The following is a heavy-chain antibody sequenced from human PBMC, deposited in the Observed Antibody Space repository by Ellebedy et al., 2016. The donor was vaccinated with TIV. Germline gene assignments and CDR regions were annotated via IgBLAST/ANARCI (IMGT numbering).Heavy chain of an antibody. J-gene: IGHJ4*02. CDR2: IYPGDSGT. CDR1: GYTFTNYW. V-gene: IGHV5-51*01. Sequence: GGSLRLSXKGSGYTFTNYWIGWVRQMPGKGLEWMGIIYPGDSGTRYSPSFQGQVTISADKSISTAYLQWSSLKASDTAMYYCARLGPHGDYVYFDSWGQGTLVTVSA. CDR3: ARLGPHGDYVYFDS. D-gene: IGHD4-17*01.